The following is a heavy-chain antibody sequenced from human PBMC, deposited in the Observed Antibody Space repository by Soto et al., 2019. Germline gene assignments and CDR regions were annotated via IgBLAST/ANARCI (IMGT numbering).Heavy chain of an antibody. J-gene: IGHJ5*02. V-gene: IGHV1-69*13. CDR1: GGTFSSYA. Sequence: GASVKVSCKASGGTFSSYAISWVRQAPGQGLEWMGGIIPIFGTANYAKKFQGRVTITADESTSTAYMELSSLRSEDTAVYYCARDPEYSSSAGGSYNWFDPWGQGTLVTVSS. CDR2: IIPIFGTA. D-gene: IGHD6-6*01. CDR3: ARDPEYSSSAGGSYNWFDP.